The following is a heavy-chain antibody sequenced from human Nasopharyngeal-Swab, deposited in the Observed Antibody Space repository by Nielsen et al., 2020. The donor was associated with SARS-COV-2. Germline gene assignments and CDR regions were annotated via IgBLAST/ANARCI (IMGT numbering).Heavy chain of an antibody. CDR2: IYYSGST. CDR3: ARERGRGGIWNYYYYYMDV. CDR1: GGSISSSSYY. Sequence: SETLSLTCTVSGGSISSSSYYWGWIRQPPGKGLEWIGSIYYSGSTYYNPSLKSRVTISVDTSKNQFSLKLRSVTAAETAVYYCARERGRGGIWNYYYYYMDVWGKGTTVTVSS. J-gene: IGHJ6*03. V-gene: IGHV4-39*07. D-gene: IGHD3-10*01.